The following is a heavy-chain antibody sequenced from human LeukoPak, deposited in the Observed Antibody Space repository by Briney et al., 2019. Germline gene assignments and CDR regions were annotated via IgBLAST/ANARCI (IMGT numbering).Heavy chain of an antibody. CDR2: INRDGSST. CDR3: ARDLVLTEEGVDY. V-gene: IGHV3-74*01. CDR1: GFTFSRYA. D-gene: IGHD2-8*01. Sequence: GGSLRLSCAAAGFTFSRYAMHWVRQAPGKGLVWVSPINRDGSSTSYADSVKGRVTIARDTAKDTLYLRMSSLRAEDTAVYYCARDLVLTEEGVDYWGQGTLVTVSS. J-gene: IGHJ4*02.